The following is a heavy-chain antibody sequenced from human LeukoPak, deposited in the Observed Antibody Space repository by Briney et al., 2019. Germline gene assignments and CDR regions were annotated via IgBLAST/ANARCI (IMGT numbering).Heavy chain of an antibody. V-gene: IGHV1-18*01. CDR1: GYTFTSYG. J-gene: IGHJ4*02. Sequence: ASVKVSCKASGYTFTSYGISWVRQAPGQGLEWMGWISAYNGNTNYAQKLQGRVTMTTDTSTSTAYMELRSLRSDDTAVYYCATTLYSSGWYGRDYWGQGTLVTVSS. CDR3: ATTLYSSGWYGRDY. D-gene: IGHD6-19*01. CDR2: ISAYNGNT.